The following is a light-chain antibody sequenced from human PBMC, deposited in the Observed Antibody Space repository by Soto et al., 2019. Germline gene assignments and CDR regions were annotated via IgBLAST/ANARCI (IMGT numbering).Light chain of an antibody. CDR1: QTISSTY. V-gene: IGKV3-20*01. Sequence: EIVLTQSPGTLSLSPGDRATLSCRASQTISSTYLAWYQQNPGQAPRLLIYAASTRATGVPDRFSGSGSGTDFTLTISRLEPEDFAVYYCQQYNNWPLTFGGGTKGDI. CDR3: QQYNNWPLT. J-gene: IGKJ4*01. CDR2: AAS.